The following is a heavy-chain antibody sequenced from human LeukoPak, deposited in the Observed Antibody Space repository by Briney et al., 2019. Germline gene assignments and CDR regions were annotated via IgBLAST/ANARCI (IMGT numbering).Heavy chain of an antibody. J-gene: IGHJ4*02. CDR1: GFTLSSYS. Sequence: TGGSLRLSCAASGFTLSSYSMIWVRQAPGKGLEWVAVISFDGGNKNYADSVKGRFTISGDDSKNTLYLHMRSLRAEDTAVYYCARDSVTTGNHFDSWGQGALVTVSS. V-gene: IGHV3-30*03. D-gene: IGHD4-17*01. CDR3: ARDSVTTGNHFDS. CDR2: ISFDGGNK.